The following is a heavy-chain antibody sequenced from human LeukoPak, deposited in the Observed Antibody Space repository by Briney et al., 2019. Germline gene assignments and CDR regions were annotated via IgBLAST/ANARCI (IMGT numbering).Heavy chain of an antibody. CDR2: ISSSSIYI. CDR3: ARGGGSGYYAAEYYMDV. CDR1: GFTFSTYY. D-gene: IGHD3-22*01. J-gene: IGHJ6*03. Sequence: GGSLRLSCAASGFTFSTYYMNWVRQAPGKGLEWVSSISSSSIYIYYADSVKGRFTISRDNAKNSLYLQMNSLRVDDTAVYYCARGGGSGYYAAEYYMDVWGKGTTVTISS. V-gene: IGHV3-21*04.